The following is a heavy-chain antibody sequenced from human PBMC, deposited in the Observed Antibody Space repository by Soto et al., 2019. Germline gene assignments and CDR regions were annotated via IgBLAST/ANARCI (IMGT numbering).Heavy chain of an antibody. D-gene: IGHD2-2*01. V-gene: IGHV1-46*01. CDR3: ARDSLVAPGEYYCYGMDV. CDR1: GYTFTSYY. Sequence: ASVKVSCKASGYTFTSYYMHWVRQAPGQGLEWMGIINPSGGSTSYAQKFQGRVTMTRDTSTSTVYMELSSLRSEDTAVYYCARDSLVAPGEYYCYGMDVWGQGTTVTVSS. CDR2: INPSGGST. J-gene: IGHJ6*02.